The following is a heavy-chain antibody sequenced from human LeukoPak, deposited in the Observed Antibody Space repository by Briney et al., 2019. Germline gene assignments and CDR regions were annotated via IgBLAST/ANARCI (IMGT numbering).Heavy chain of an antibody. CDR2: IYYSGST. CDR1: GGSISSSSYY. D-gene: IGHD6-6*01. J-gene: IGHJ4*02. CDR3: ARQGYSSSDY. V-gene: IGHV4-39*01. Sequence: SETLSLTCTVSGGSISSSSYYWGWIRQPPGKGLEWIGSIYYSGSTYYNPSLKSRVTISVDTSKNQFSLKLSSVTAADTAVYYCARQGYSSSDYWGQGTLVTVSS.